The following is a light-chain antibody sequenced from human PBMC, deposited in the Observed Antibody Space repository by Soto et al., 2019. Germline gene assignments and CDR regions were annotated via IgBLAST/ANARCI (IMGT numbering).Light chain of an antibody. Sequence: EIVLTQTPATLSLSPGQRATLSYWASQSVKTYLMWYQHKPGQAPRLLIYDTSNRATGIPDRFSGSGSGTGFTLTISNLKPEDSAVYYCQQRGNSITFGGGTKVEI. V-gene: IGKV3-11*01. CDR1: QSVKTY. CDR3: QQRGNSIT. CDR2: DTS. J-gene: IGKJ4*02.